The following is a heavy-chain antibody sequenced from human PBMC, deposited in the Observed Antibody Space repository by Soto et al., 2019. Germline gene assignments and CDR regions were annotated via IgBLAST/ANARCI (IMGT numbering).Heavy chain of an antibody. CDR1: GFTFNSYA. V-gene: IGHV3-23*01. CDR3: AKDNGNYGSGTFSH. CDR2: LSGTRDSA. J-gene: IGHJ4*02. D-gene: IGHD3-10*01. Sequence: EVQLLESGGGLVQPGGSLRLSCAASGFTFNSYAMSWVRQAPGKGLEWVAALSGTRDSAGYANSVTGRFTVSRDESTTTLYLHMSSLNAEDTATYYCAKDNGNYGSGTFSHWGQGTLVTVSS.